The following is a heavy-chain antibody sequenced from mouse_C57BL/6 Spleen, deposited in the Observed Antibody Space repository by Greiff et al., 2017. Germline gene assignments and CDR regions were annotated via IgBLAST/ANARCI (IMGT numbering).Heavy chain of an antibody. D-gene: IGHD2-3*01. CDR3: ARCLYDGYYVGLAY. CDR1: GYSITSGYD. CDR2: ISYSGST. Sequence: EVQRVESGPGMVKPSQSLSLTCTVTGYSITSGYDWHWIRHFPGNKLEWMGYISYSGSTNYNPSLKSRISITHDTSKNHFFLKLNSVTTEDTATYYCARCLYDGYYVGLAYWGQGTLVTVSA. V-gene: IGHV3-1*01. J-gene: IGHJ3*01.